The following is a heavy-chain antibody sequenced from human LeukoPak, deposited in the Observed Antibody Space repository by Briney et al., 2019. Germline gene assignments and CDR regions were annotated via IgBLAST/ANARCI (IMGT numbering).Heavy chain of an antibody. CDR3: ARQGGDEVFDY. V-gene: IGHV4-39*01. Sequence: SETLSLTCTVSGGSIRSSSYYWGWIRQPPGKGLEWIGNMYYSGGTYYNPSLKSRVTISVDTSKNQFSLKLSSVTAADTAVYYCARQGGDEVFDYWGQGTLVTVSS. CDR1: GGSIRSSSYY. CDR2: MYYSGGT. J-gene: IGHJ4*02. D-gene: IGHD2-21*01.